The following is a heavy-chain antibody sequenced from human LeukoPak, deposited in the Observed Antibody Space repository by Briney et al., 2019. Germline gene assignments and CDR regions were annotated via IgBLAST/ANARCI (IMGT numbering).Heavy chain of an antibody. Sequence: SETLSLTCTVSGGSISSGDYYWSWTRQPPGKGLEWIGYIYYSGSTYYNPSLKSRVTISVDTSKNQFSLKLSSVTAADTAVYYCARLKLRTGGAFDIWGQGTMVTVSS. CDR3: ARLKLRTGGAFDI. CDR2: IYYSGST. CDR1: GGSISSGDYY. D-gene: IGHD2-15*01. V-gene: IGHV4-30-4*08. J-gene: IGHJ3*02.